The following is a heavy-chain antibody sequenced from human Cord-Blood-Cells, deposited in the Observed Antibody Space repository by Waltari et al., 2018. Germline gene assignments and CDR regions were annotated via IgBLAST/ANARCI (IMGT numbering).Heavy chain of an antibody. CDR3: ASYGSGSYRSWFDP. CDR1: AWSFRGYY. Sequence: QVQLPQWGAGLLKPSETLSLTCAVYAWSFRGYYWTLIRPPPGKGLEWIGEINHSGSTNYNPSLKSRVTISVDTSKNQFSLKLSSVTAADTAVYYCASYGSGSYRSWFDPWGQGTLVTVSS. V-gene: IGHV4-34*01. CDR2: INHSGST. D-gene: IGHD3-10*01. J-gene: IGHJ5*02.